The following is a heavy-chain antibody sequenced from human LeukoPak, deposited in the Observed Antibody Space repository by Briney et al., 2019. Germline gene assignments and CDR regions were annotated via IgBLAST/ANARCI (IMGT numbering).Heavy chain of an antibody. CDR1: GFTFSNHG. V-gene: IGHV3-23*01. CDR2: ISPSGDIT. J-gene: IGHJ3*02. Sequence: PGGTLRLSCAASGFTFSNHGMNWVRQAPGKGLEWVSGISPSGDITYYADSVKGRFTISRDNSKNTLYLEVISLTAEDTAVYYCARGNDSGTYYGDAFDIWGQGTMVTVSS. D-gene: IGHD1-26*01. CDR3: ARGNDSGTYYGDAFDI.